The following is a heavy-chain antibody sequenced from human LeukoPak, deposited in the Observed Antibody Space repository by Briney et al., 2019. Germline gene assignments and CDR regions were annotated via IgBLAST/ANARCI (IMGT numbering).Heavy chain of an antibody. CDR2: IYSSGRT. CDR3: ARVVSGYRTIDY. CDR1: GGSIISYY. Sequence: SQTLSLTCTDPGGSIISYYWSWVRQPPRKRLGRIGHIYSSGRTNYNPSLKSRATISVATSKKQFSLKLSSVTAEDTARYYFARVVSGYRTIDYWGQGTLVTVSS. J-gene: IGHJ4*02. D-gene: IGHD3-3*01. V-gene: IGHV4-59*01.